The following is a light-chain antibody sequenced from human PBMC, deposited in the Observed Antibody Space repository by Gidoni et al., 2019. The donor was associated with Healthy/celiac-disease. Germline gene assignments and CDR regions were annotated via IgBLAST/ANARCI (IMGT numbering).Light chain of an antibody. CDR2: GAS. CDR3: QQYNNWPPYT. V-gene: IGKV3-15*01. CDR1: QSVSSN. Sequence: EIVMTQSPATLSVSPGERATLSCRASQSVSSNLAWYQQKPGQAPRLLIDGASTRATGSPARFSGSGSGTEFTLTISSLQSEDVAVYYCQQYNNWPPYTCGQGTKLEIK. J-gene: IGKJ2*01.